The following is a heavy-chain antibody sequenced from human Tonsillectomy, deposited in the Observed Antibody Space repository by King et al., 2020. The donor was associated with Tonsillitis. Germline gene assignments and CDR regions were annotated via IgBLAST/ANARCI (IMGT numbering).Heavy chain of an antibody. CDR2: IYYRGST. V-gene: IGHV4-59*08. J-gene: IGHJ4*02. Sequence: VQLQESGPGLVKPSETLSLTCTVSGGSISSNYCSWIRQPPGKGLEWIGNIYYRGSTNYNPSLKSRVTISVDTSKNQFSRKLSSVTAADTAVYYCARHLYGSGSYSHFDYWGQGTLVTVSS. D-gene: IGHD3-10*01. CDR1: GGSISSNY. CDR3: ARHLYGSGSYSHFDY.